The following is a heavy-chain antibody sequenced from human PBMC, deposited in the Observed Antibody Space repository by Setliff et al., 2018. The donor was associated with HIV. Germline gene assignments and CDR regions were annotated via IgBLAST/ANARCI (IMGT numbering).Heavy chain of an antibody. V-gene: IGHV4-61*02. CDR3: VRDNSYYYGSGGHHFYGVDV. CDR2: IYTSGST. D-gene: IGHD3-10*01. J-gene: IGHJ6*02. Sequence: SETLSLTCTVSGDSIGPGSNYWSWIRQPAGKGLEWIGRIYTSGSTNYNPSLKSRVTISIDTSNNQFSLKLTSVTAADTAVYYCVRDNSYYYGSGGHHFYGVDVWGQGATVTVSS. CDR1: GDSIGPGSNY.